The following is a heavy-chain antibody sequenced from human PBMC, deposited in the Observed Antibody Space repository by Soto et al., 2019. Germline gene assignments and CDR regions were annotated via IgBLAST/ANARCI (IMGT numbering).Heavy chain of an antibody. CDR2: IFYGGHT. V-gene: IGHV4-59*01. CDR1: VYFLTTYY. J-gene: IGHJ4*02. D-gene: IGHD6-19*01. Sequence: SETLSLTCYFSVYFLTTYYWNWVRQSPVKGLEWIGYIFYGGHTNYNPSLRGRATISVDTSKNQFSLKLSSVTAADTDVYYCARSPQYSRGWHGGFDYWGQGTLVTVSS. CDR3: ARSPQYSRGWHGGFDY.